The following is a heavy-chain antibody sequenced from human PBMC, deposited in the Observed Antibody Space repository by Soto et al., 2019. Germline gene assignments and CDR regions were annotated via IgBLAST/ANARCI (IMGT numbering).Heavy chain of an antibody. CDR2: IIPIFGTA. CDR1: GGTFSSYA. D-gene: IGHD2-21*02. CDR3: ARDAIGYCGGDCYPDDAFDI. J-gene: IGHJ3*02. Sequence: SVKVSCKASGGTFSSYAISWVRQAPGQGLEWMGGIIPIFGTANYAQKFQGRVTITADESTSTAYMELSSLRSEDTAVYYCARDAIGYCGGDCYPDDAFDIWGQGTMVT. V-gene: IGHV1-69*13.